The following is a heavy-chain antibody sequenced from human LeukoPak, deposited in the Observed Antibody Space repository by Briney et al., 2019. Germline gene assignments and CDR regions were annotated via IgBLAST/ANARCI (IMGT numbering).Heavy chain of an antibody. CDR1: GGSISSYY. CDR2: IYYSGST. D-gene: IGHD6-6*01. CDR3: ARTRLSGYSSSRYFDY. Sequence: SETLSLTCTVSGGSISSYYWSWIRQPPGKGLEWIGYIYYSGSTNYNPSLKSRVTISVDTSKNQFSLKLSSVTAADTAVYYCARTRLSGYSSSRYFDYWGQGTLVTVSS. J-gene: IGHJ4*02. V-gene: IGHV4-59*01.